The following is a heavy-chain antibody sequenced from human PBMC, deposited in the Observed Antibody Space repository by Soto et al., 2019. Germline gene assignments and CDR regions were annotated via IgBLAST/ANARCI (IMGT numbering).Heavy chain of an antibody. CDR2: IYYSGST. CDR1: GGSISSYF. J-gene: IGHJ3*02. CDR3: VSESTVTDAFDI. V-gene: IGHV4-59*01. Sequence: TSETLSLTCTVSGGSISSYFWSWIRQPPGKGLEWIGYIYYSGSTNYNPSLKSRVTISVDTSKNQFSLKLSSVTAADTAVYYCVSESTVTDAFDIWGQGTMVTVSS. D-gene: IGHD4-17*01.